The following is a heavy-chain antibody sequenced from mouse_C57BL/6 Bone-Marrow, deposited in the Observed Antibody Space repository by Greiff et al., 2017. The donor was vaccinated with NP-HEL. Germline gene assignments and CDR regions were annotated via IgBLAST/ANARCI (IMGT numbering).Heavy chain of an antibody. CDR1: GYTFTSYW. V-gene: IGHV1-50*01. J-gene: IGHJ3*01. D-gene: IGHD1-1*01. Sequence: QVQLQQPGAELVKPGASVKLSCKASGYTFTSYWMPWVKQRPGQGLEWIGEIDPSDSYTNYNQKFKGKATLTVDTSSSTAYMQLSSLTSEDSAVYYCARESVLLITTVVASRAWFAYWGQGTLVTVSA. CDR2: IDPSDSYT. CDR3: ARESVLLITTVVASRAWFAY.